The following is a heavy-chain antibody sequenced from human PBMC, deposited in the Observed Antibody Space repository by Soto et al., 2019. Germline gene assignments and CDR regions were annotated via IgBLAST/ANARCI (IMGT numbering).Heavy chain of an antibody. V-gene: IGHV3-9*01. J-gene: IGHJ2*01. CDR1: GFTFDDYA. Sequence: EVQLVESGGGLVQPGRSLRLSCAASGFTFDDYAMHWVRQAPGKGLEWVSGISWNSGSIGYADSVKGRFTISRDNAKNSLYLQMNSLRAEDTALYYCAKGPRGYSGYDNYWYFDLWGRGTLVTVSS. CDR2: ISWNSGSI. CDR3: AKGPRGYSGYDNYWYFDL. D-gene: IGHD5-12*01.